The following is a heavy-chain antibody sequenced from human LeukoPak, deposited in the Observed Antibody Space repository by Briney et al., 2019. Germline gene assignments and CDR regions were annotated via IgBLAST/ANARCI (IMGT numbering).Heavy chain of an antibody. J-gene: IGHJ4*02. CDR3: GRVIAGAIDY. CDR2: INLDGSER. CDR1: GFTFSGHS. V-gene: IGHV3-7*01. Sequence: GVSLRLSYAASGFTFSGHSMTGVRQATGKGLEWVANINLDGSERFYVDFVKGRFTISRDNADNSMYLQMNSLRAEDTAVYYCGRVIAGAIDYWGQGTLVTISS. D-gene: IGHD6-13*01.